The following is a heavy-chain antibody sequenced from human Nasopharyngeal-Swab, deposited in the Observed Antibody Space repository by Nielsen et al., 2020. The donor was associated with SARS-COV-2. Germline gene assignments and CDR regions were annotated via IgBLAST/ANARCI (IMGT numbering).Heavy chain of an antibody. CDR3: AKDADLGPTSIDS. CDR2: ISGTASYT. D-gene: IGHD1-26*01. CDR1: GSTFSSSA. V-gene: IGHV3-23*01. J-gene: IGHJ4*02. Sequence: SLKISCAASGSTFSSSAMSWVRQAPGKGLEWVSAISGTASYTYYADSVKGRFTASRDNSKNTLSLQMTSLRAEDTAVYYCAKDADLGPTSIDSWGQGTLVTVSS.